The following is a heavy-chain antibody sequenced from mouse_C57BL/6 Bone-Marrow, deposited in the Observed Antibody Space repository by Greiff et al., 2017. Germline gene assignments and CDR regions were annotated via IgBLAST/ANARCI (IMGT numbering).Heavy chain of an antibody. Sequence: VQLQQPGAELVRPGTSVKLSCKASGYTFTSYWMHWVKQRPGQGLAWIGVIDPSDSYTNYNQQFTGTATLTVDTSSSTAYMQRSSLTSEDSAVYYCAREGAIYYGNFYYFDYWGQGTTLTVSA. J-gene: IGHJ2*01. CDR1: GYTFTSYW. CDR3: AREGAIYYGNFYYFDY. CDR2: IDPSDSYT. D-gene: IGHD2-1*01. V-gene: IGHV1-59*01.